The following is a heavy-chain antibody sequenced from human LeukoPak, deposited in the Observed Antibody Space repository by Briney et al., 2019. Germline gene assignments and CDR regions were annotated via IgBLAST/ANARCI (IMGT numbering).Heavy chain of an antibody. CDR3: ARVWFGELPNMYYFDY. CDR1: GGSISSYY. D-gene: IGHD3-10*01. Sequence: PSETLSLTCTVSGGSISSYYWSWIRQPPGKGLEWIGYIYYSGSTNYNPSLKSRVTISVDKSKNQFSLKLSSVTAADTAVYYCARVWFGELPNMYYFDYWGQGTLVTVSS. CDR2: IYYSGST. J-gene: IGHJ4*02. V-gene: IGHV4-59*12.